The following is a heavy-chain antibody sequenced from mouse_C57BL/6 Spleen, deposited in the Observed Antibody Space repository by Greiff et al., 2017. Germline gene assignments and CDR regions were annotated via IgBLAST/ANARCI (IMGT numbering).Heavy chain of an antibody. CDR2: IYPGSGST. CDR1: GYTFTSYW. D-gene: IGHD1-1*01. CDR3: ARREVVADYAMDY. Sequence: VQLQQPGAELVKPGASVKMSCKASGYTFTSYWITWVKQRPGQGLEWIGDIYPGSGSTNYNEKFKSKATLTVDTSSSTAYMQLSSLTSEDSAVYYCARREVVADYAMDYWGQGTSVTVSS. V-gene: IGHV1-55*01. J-gene: IGHJ4*01.